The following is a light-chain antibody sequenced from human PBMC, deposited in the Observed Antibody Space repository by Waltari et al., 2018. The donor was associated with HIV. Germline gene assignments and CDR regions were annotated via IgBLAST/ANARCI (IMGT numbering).Light chain of an antibody. CDR1: SSDVGGYNY. J-gene: IGLJ2*01. CDR2: DVN. Sequence: QSALTQPRSVSGSPGQSVTISCTGTSSDVGGYNYLSWYQHHPNKGPKLLIYDVNKRPSGVPDRFSGSKSGNTASLTISGLQAEDEADYYCCSYADTYFVVFGGRTKLTVL. CDR3: CSYADTYFVV. V-gene: IGLV2-11*01.